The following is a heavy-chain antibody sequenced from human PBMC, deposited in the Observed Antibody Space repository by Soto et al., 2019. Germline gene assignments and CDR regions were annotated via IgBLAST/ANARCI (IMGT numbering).Heavy chain of an antibody. CDR1: GGSFGTNY. CDR2: TYHTGST. D-gene: IGHD3-10*01. Sequence: XTLSLACTISGGSFGTNYWSWIRQAPGKGLEWIGYTYHTGSTKYNPSLKSRATISVDTSKNQFSLTLNSAAAADTAVYYCATDSAGRGPFAPWGQGILVTVSS. J-gene: IGHJ5*02. CDR3: ATDSAGRGPFAP. V-gene: IGHV4-59*13.